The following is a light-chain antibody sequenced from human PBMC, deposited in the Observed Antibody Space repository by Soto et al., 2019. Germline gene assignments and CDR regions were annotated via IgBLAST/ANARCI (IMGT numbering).Light chain of an antibody. Sequence: QSVLTQPASVSGSPGQSITISCTGTSSDVGSYNLVSWYQQHPGKAPKLLIYEVSKRPSGVSDRFSGSKSGSTASLTISGLQAEDEADYYCCSYAGSSTWVFGRGTKLTVL. V-gene: IGLV2-23*02. CDR3: CSYAGSSTWV. J-gene: IGLJ3*02. CDR2: EVS. CDR1: SSDVGSYNL.